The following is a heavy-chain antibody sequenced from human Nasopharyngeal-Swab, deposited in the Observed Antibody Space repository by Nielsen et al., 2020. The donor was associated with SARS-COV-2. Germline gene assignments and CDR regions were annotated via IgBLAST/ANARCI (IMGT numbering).Heavy chain of an antibody. D-gene: IGHD3-10*01. CDR2: INHSGST. J-gene: IGHJ5*02. Sequence: SETLSLTCAVSGGSFSGYYWSWIRQPPGKGLEWIGEINHSGSTNYNPSLKSRVTISVDTSKNQFSLKLSSVTAADTAVYYCARSPRGGFDPWGQGTRVTVSS. V-gene: IGHV4-34*01. CDR3: ARSPRGGFDP. CDR1: GGSFSGYY.